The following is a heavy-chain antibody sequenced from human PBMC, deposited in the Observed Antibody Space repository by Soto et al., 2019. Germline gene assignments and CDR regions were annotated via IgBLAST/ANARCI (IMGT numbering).Heavy chain of an antibody. J-gene: IGHJ3*02. CDR2: IYEGGNT. CDR1: GGSIVSGGYS. Sequence: ASETLSLTCAVSGGSIVSGGYSWSWIRQPPGKGLQWIGHIYEGGNTYYTPSLDSRVTISVDKSKNQFSLRLSSVTAADTAVYFCVRRSPEDAFDIWGQGTLVT. V-gene: IGHV4-30-2*01. CDR3: VRRSPEDAFDI.